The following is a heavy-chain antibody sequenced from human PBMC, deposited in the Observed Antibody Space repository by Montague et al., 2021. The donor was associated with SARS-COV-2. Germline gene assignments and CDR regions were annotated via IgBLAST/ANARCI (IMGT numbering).Heavy chain of an antibody. V-gene: IGHV3-30*04. CDR1: GFNFRSYN. Sequence: SLRLSCAASGFNFRSYNMHWVRQAPGKGLDWVAVISSDGSEQYYADSLRGRFTISRDNPENTVFLQVHSLRPDDTAVYYCARGFFAGITSALDVWGQGTAVTVSS. CDR2: ISSDGSEQ. CDR3: ARGFFAGITSALDV. J-gene: IGHJ6*01. D-gene: IGHD6-13*01.